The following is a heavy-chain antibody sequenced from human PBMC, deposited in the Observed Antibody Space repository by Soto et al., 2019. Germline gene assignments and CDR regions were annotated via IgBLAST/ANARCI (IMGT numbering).Heavy chain of an antibody. J-gene: IGHJ5*02. CDR1: GGSFSGYY. D-gene: IGHD2-15*01. CDR2: INHSGST. Sequence: PSETLSLTCAVYGGSFSGYYWSWIRQPPGKGLEWIGEINHSGSTNYNPSLKSRVTISVDTSKNQFSLKLSSVTAADTAVYYCARGRVVVVAATGWFDPWGQGTLVTVSS. CDR3: ARGRVVVVAATGWFDP. V-gene: IGHV4-34*01.